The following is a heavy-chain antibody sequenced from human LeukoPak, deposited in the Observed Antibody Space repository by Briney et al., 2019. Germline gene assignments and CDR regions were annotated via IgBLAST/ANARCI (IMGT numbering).Heavy chain of an antibody. CDR1: GFTFSSYG. J-gene: IGHJ4*02. D-gene: IGHD3-22*01. Sequence: GGSLRLSCAASGFTFSSYGMHWVRQAPGKGLEWVAVIWYDGSNKYYADSVKGRFTISRDNSKNTLYLQMNSLRAEDTAVYYCARDRYYYDSSGSEPHFDYWGQGTLVTVSS. CDR2: IWYDGSNK. V-gene: IGHV3-33*01. CDR3: ARDRYYYDSSGSEPHFDY.